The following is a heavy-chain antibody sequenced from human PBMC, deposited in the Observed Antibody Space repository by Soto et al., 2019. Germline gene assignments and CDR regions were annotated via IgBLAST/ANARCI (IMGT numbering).Heavy chain of an antibody. D-gene: IGHD3-22*01. J-gene: IGHJ4*02. CDR1: GGSISSGGYS. V-gene: IGHV4-30-2*01. CDR2: IYHSGST. Sequence: QLQLQESGSGLVKPSQTLSLTCAVSGGSISSGGYSWSWIRQPPGKGLEWIGYIYHSGSTYYNPSLKSRVTISVDRSKNQFSLKLSSVTAADTAVYYCARDHYDSSEGYFDYWGQGTLVTVSS. CDR3: ARDHYDSSEGYFDY.